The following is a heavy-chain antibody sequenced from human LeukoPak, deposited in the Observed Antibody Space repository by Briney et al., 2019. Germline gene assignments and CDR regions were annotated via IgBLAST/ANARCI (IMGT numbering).Heavy chain of an antibody. J-gene: IGHJ4*02. CDR1: GFTFSSYS. CDR2: ISSSSSTI. Sequence: GALRLSCAASGFTFSSYSMHWVRQAPGKGLEWVSYISSSSSTIYYADSVKGRFTISRDNAKNSLYLQMNSLRDEDTAVYYCAREVNAPMAGLDYWGQGTLVTVSS. CDR3: AREVNAPMAGLDY. D-gene: IGHD3-10*01. V-gene: IGHV3-48*02.